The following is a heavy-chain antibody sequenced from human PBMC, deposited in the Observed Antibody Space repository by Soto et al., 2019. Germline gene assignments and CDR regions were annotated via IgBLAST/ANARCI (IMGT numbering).Heavy chain of an antibody. J-gene: IGHJ4*02. CDR1: GVSISSGNW. V-gene: IGHV4-4*02. CDR2: IFHDGTA. D-gene: IGHD2-8*01. CDR3: ARLVYDTRLNYMYFDF. Sequence: KTSETLSLTCTVSGVSISSGNWWTWVRQTPQRGLEYIGEIFHDGTANYYPSFERRVAISVDTSKNQFSLKLTSVTAADTAIYFCARLVYDTRLNYMYFDFWGQGALVIVSS.